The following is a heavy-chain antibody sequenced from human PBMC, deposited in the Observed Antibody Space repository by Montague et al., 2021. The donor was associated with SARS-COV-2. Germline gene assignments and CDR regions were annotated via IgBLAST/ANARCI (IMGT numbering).Heavy chain of an antibody. V-gene: IGHV3-23*01. CDR3: AKVGSSWYHGYYYGMDV. Sequence: SLRLSCTASAFTFSIYAMSLVRQAPGKGLEWVSASSGSCGSTHXXXSXXXRFXISRDNSKNTLYLQMNSLRAEDTAVSYCAKVGSSWYHGYYYGMDVWGQGTTDTVSS. J-gene: IGHJ6*02. CDR1: AFTFSIYA. CDR2: SSGSCGST. D-gene: IGHD6-13*01.